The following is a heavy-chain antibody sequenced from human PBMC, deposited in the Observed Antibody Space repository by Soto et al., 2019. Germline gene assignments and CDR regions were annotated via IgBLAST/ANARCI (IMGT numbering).Heavy chain of an antibody. CDR2: IFGSGAPT. CDR1: GFTFSHYA. D-gene: IGHD3-16*01. J-gene: IGHJ3*01. CDR3: TREASSWGFAFDL. Sequence: EVQLLESGGGLVQPGGSLRLSCAASGFTFSHYAMSWVRQAPGKGLQWVSTIFGSGAPTHYADSVKGRFGISRDNSNNMLFLERNSLKDEDTAVYYCTREASSWGFAFDLWGQGTRVAVSS. V-gene: IGHV3-23*01.